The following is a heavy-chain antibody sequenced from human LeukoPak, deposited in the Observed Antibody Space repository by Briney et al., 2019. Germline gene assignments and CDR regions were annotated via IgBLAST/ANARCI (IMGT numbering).Heavy chain of an antibody. V-gene: IGHV4-61*01. J-gene: IGHJ5*02. D-gene: IGHD3-3*01. CDR3: ARAIFGVVSRYNWFDP. CDR2: IYYSGST. Sequence: SETLSLTCTVSGGSVSSGSYYWSWIRQPPGKGLEWIGYIYYSGSTNYNPSLKSRVTISVDRSKNQFSLKLSSVTAADTAVYYCARAIFGVVSRYNWFDPWGQGTLVTVSS. CDR1: GGSVSSGSYY.